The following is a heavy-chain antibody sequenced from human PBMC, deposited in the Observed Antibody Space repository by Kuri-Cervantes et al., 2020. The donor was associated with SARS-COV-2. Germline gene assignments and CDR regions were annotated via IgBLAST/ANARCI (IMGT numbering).Heavy chain of an antibody. CDR1: GFTFSSYA. V-gene: IGHV3-23*01. J-gene: IGHJ6*02. CDR3: AKVDGSSSYYDYYGIDV. Sequence: GGSLRLSCAVSGFTFSSYAMSWVRQAPGKGLEWVSAIDGSSGDTYYADSVKRRCTISRDNSKNTLYLQMNSLRAEDTAVYYCAKVDGSSSYYDYYGIDVWGQGTTVTVSS. CDR2: IDGSSGDT. D-gene: IGHD6-6*01.